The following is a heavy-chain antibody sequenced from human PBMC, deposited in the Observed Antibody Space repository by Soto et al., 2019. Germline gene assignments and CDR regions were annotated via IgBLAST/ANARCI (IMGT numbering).Heavy chain of an antibody. J-gene: IGHJ4*02. CDR1: GFTFSDHY. V-gene: IGHV3-11*05. CDR3: ARLRLTGYFDF. CDR2: ISTSSSYT. Sequence: QVQLVESGGGLVKPGGSLRLSCVASGFTFSDHYMTWIRQAPGKGLEWLSYISTSSSYTNYADSVKGRFTISRDNAMNSLYLQMNSLSAEDTAVYYCARLRLTGYFDFWGQGTLLTVSS.